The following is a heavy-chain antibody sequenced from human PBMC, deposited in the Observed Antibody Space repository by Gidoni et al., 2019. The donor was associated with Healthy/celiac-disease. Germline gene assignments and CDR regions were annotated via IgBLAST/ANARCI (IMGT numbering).Heavy chain of an antibody. CDR3: ALIKYGSGSDYYYYGMDV. J-gene: IGHJ6*02. CDR2: IYHSGST. Sequence: QVQLQESGPGLVKPSGTLSLTCAVSGGSIRSSNWCGWVRQPPGKGLEWIGEIYHSGSTNYNPSLKSRVTISVDKSKNQFSLKLSSVTAADTAVYYCALIKYGSGSDYYYYGMDVWGQGTTVTVSS. CDR1: GGSIRSSNW. V-gene: IGHV4-4*02. D-gene: IGHD3-10*01.